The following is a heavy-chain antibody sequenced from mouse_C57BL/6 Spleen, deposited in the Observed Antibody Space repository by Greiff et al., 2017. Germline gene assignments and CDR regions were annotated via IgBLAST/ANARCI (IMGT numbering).Heavy chain of an antibody. D-gene: IGHD1-1*01. CDR2: ISSGGSYT. Sequence: EVQVVESGGDLVKPGGSLKLSCAASGFTFSSYGMSWVRQTPDKRLEWVATISSGGSYTYYPDSVKGRFTISRDNAKNTLYLQMSSLKSEDTAMYYCARQTTDYFDYWGQGTTLTVSS. CDR3: ARQTTDYFDY. V-gene: IGHV5-6*01. CDR1: GFTFSSYG. J-gene: IGHJ2*01.